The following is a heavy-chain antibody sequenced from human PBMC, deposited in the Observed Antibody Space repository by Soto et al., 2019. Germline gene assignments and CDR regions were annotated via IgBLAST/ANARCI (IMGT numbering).Heavy chain of an antibody. J-gene: IGHJ4*02. CDR2: ISDSGSSI. D-gene: IGHD6-13*01. CDR3: ARQYSSMLDL. Sequence: QVQLVESGGGLVKPGGSLRLSCAASGFTFKNHYMTWIRQAPGKGLEWVSYISDSGSSIYYADPVKGRFTISRDNAKNSLLLEMNSLRGEDTAVYYCARQYSSMLDLWGQGTLVTVSS. CDR1: GFTFKNHY. V-gene: IGHV3-11*01.